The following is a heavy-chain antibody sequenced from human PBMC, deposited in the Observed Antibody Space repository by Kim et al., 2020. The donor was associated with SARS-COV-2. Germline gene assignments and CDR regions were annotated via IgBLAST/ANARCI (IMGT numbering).Heavy chain of an antibody. CDR1: GFTFSAYA. V-gene: IGHV3-23*01. Sequence: GGSLRLSCAASGFTFSAYAMNWVRQAPGKGLEWVSTISGSGGSTYYADSVKGRFTISRDNFKNTLYLQMHSLTAEDSAIYYCAKDPLPYYDSSSYHYNWGYWGQGTLVTVSS. CDR2: ISGSGGST. J-gene: IGHJ4*02. D-gene: IGHD3-22*01. CDR3: AKDPLPYYDSSSYHYNWGY.